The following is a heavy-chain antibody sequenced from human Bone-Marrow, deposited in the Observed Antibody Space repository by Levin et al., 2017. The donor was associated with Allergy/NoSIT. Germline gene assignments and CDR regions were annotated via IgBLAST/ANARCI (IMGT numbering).Heavy chain of an antibody. D-gene: IGHD3-10*01. V-gene: IGHV4-59*03. CDR3: ARDRNFYSASGSRDSGMDV. CDR2: IYYGGGA. CDR1: GGSMRSVY. Sequence: TSQTLSLTCTVSGGSMRSVYWTWIRQSPGKGLEWIGNIYYGGGANYNPSLRGRVAFSLDTPESQFSLRLTSLTAADTAVYYCARDRNFYSASGSRDSGMDVWGQGTSVTVSS. J-gene: IGHJ6*02.